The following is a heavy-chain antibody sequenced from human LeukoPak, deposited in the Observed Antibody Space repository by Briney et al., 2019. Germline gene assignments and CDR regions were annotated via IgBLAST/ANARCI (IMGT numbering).Heavy chain of an antibody. J-gene: IGHJ4*02. Sequence: GGSLRLSCAASGFTVTSHYMSWVRQAPGKGLECVSVVYSDGNTYYADSVKGRFTISRDNSKNTLYLQMNSLRAEDTAVYYCAKESPYYYDSSGYYEVYFDYWGQGTLVTVSS. CDR2: VYSDGNT. D-gene: IGHD3-22*01. V-gene: IGHV3-53*01. CDR1: GFTVTSHY. CDR3: AKESPYYYDSSGYYEVYFDY.